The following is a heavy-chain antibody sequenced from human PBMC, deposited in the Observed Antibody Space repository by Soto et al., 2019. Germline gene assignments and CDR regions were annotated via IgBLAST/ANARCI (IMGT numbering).Heavy chain of an antibody. V-gene: IGHV4-39*01. CDR2: IYYSGGT. J-gene: IGHJ6*02. D-gene: IGHD3-3*01. CDR1: GGSISSSSYY. Sequence: QLQLQESGPGLVKPSETLSLTCTVSGGSISSSSYYWGWIRQPPGKGLEWIGSIYYSGGTYYNPSLKSRVTISVDTSKNQFSLKLSSVTAADTAVYYCARHVKDYDFWSGLDYGMDVWGQGTTVTVSS. CDR3: ARHVKDYDFWSGLDYGMDV.